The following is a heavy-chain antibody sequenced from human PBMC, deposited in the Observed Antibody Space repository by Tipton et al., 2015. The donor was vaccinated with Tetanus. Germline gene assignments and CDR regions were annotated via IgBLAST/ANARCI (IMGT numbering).Heavy chain of an antibody. CDR3: AKGFGGGWPKKETPTDY. D-gene: IGHD2-15*01. CDR2: ISGSGAGAGT. CDR1: GFTFSIYA. J-gene: IGHJ4*02. V-gene: IGHV3-23*01. Sequence: SLRLSCAASGFTFSIYAMNWIRQAPGKGLEWVSTISGSGAGAGTYYTDSVMGRFTISRDNSKNTLYLQMNSLRVEDTAVYYCAKGFGGGWPKKETPTDYWGQGTLVTVSS.